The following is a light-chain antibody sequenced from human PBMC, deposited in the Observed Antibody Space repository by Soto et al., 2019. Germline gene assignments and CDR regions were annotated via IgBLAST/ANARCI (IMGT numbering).Light chain of an antibody. CDR1: QGIRNE. CDR2: SAS. Sequence: AIQMTQSPSSVSASVGDRVTITCRASQGIRNELGWYQQKPGKAPKLLIYSASSLQSGVPSRFIGSGSGTDFILTISGLQPEDFAPYFCLQDFTYTRTFGQGTKV. CDR3: LQDFTYTRT. V-gene: IGKV1-6*01. J-gene: IGKJ1*01.